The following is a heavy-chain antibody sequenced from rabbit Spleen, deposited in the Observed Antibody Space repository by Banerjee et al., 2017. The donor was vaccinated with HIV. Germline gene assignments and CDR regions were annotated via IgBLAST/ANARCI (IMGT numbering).Heavy chain of an antibody. CDR1: GFSFSSSYD. CDR3: ARDGTGGSYFAL. J-gene: IGHJ6*01. V-gene: IGHV1S43*01. CDR2: IDPLFGIT. D-gene: IGHD8-1*01. Sequence: QQQLVESGGGLVQPEGSLTLTCTASGFSFSSSYDMCWVRQAPGKGLEWIGYIDPLFGITYYANWVNGRFSISRENAQNTVFLQMTSLTAADTATYFCARDGTGGSYFALWGPGTLVTVS.